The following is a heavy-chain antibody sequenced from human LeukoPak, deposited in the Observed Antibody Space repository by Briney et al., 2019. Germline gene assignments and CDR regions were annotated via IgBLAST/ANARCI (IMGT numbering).Heavy chain of an antibody. Sequence: GGSLRLSCAASGFTLSDYHMNWVRQAPGKGLEWLSSITTISHYIYYAGAVRGRFTISRENAKNSLYLQMNSLRGEDTAVYYCARSGGPGTYHQLRYNWFDPWGQGTLVTVSS. D-gene: IGHD3-10*01. V-gene: IGHV3-21*01. J-gene: IGHJ5*02. CDR1: GFTLSDYH. CDR3: ARSGGPGTYHQLRYNWFDP. CDR2: ITTISHYI.